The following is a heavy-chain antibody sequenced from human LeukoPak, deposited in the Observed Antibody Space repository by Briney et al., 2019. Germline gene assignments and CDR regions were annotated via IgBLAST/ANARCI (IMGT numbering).Heavy chain of an antibody. CDR2: ISWDGGST. CDR1: GFTFDDYA. CDR3: AREVRSVAGTEFYYYYYYMDV. Sequence: PGGSLRLSCAASGFTFDDYAMHWVRQAPGKGLEWVSLISWDGGSTYYADSVKGRFTISRDNSKNSLYLQMNSLRAEDTAVYYCAREVRSVAGTEFYYYYYYMDVWGKGTTVTVSS. J-gene: IGHJ6*03. V-gene: IGHV3-43D*03. D-gene: IGHD6-19*01.